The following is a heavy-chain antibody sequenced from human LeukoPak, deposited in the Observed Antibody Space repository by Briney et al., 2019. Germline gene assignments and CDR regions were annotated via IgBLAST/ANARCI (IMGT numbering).Heavy chain of an antibody. D-gene: IGHD6-13*01. CDR3: ARHFGYSSSWYNI. Sequence: SETLSLTCTVSGGSISSYYWSWIRQPPGEGLEWIGYIYYSGSTNYNPSLKTRLTISLDTSKNQFSLKLSSVTAADTAVYYCARHFGYSSSWYNIWGQGTLVTVSS. J-gene: IGHJ4*02. CDR1: GGSISSYY. V-gene: IGHV4-59*08. CDR2: IYYSGST.